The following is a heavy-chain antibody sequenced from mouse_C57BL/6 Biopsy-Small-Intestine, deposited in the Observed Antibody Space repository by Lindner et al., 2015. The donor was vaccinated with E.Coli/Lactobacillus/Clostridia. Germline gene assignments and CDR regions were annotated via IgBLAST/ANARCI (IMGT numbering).Heavy chain of an antibody. Sequence: VQLQESGAELVKPGASVKMSCKASGYTFTTYPIEWMKQIHGKSLEWIGNFHPYDDDIKYNEKFKGKATLTVEKSSSTVYLELSRLTSDDSAVYYCARGSNYVNTMDYWGQGTSVTVSS. V-gene: IGHV1-47*01. J-gene: IGHJ4*01. CDR2: FHPYDDDI. CDR3: ARGSNYVNTMDY. CDR1: GYTFTTYP. D-gene: IGHD2-5*01.